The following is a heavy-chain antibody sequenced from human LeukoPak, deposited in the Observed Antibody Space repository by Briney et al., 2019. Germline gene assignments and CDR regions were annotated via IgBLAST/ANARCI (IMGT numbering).Heavy chain of an antibody. CDR1: GFTFSSYE. Sequence: GGSLRLSCAASGFTFSSYEMNWVRQAPGKGLEWVSYISSSGSTIYYADSVKGRFTISRDNAKNSLYLQMNSLRAEDTAVYYCARDLYSTGSSSWSREFDYWGQGTLGTVSS. J-gene: IGHJ4*02. V-gene: IGHV3-48*03. D-gene: IGHD6-13*01. CDR2: ISSSGSTI. CDR3: ARDLYSTGSSSWSREFDY.